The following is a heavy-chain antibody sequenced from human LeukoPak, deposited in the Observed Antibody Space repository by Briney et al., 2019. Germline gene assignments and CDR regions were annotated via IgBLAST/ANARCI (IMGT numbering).Heavy chain of an antibody. CDR3: ARHAGSYWASAFDI. CDR1: GGSISSSSYY. CDR2: IYYSGST. D-gene: IGHD1-26*01. J-gene: IGHJ3*02. Sequence: SETLSLTCTVSGGSISSSSYYWGWIRQPPGKGLEWIGSIYYSGSTYYNPSLKSRVTISVDTSKNQFSLKLSSVTAADTAVYYCARHAGSYWASAFDIWGQGTMVTVS. V-gene: IGHV4-39*01.